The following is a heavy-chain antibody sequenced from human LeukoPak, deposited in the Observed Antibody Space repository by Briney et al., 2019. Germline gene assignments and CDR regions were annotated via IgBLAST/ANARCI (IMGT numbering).Heavy chain of an antibody. J-gene: IGHJ4*02. Sequence: SETLSLTCTVSGGSISRYYWSWIRQPPGKGLEWIGYIYYSGSTNYNPSLKSRVTISVDTSKNQFSLKLSSVTAADTAVYYCARGPLVDTAMVPLDYWGQGTLVTVSS. CDR3: ARGPLVDTAMVPLDY. V-gene: IGHV4-59*12. CDR1: GGSISRYY. CDR2: IYYSGST. D-gene: IGHD5-18*01.